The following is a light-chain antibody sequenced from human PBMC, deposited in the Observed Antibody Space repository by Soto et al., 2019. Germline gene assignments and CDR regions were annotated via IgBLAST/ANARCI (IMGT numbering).Light chain of an antibody. CDR1: SSDIGDYNY. Sequence: QSALTQPPSASGSLGQSVTISCTGTSSDIGDYNYVSWYQQHAGKAPKLMIYEVSQWPSGVPDRFSGSKSGNTASLTVSGLQAEDEADYYCGSYVGSKSVVFGGGTKVTVL. V-gene: IGLV2-8*01. CDR3: GSYVGSKSVV. J-gene: IGLJ3*02. CDR2: EVS.